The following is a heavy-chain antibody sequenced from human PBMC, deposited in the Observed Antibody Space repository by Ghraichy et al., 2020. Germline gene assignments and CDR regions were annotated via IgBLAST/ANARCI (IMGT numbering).Heavy chain of an antibody. CDR1: GGSISSSSYY. J-gene: IGHJ5*02. CDR2: IYYSGST. Sequence: SETLSLTCTVSGGSISSSSYYWGWIRQPPGKGLEWIGSIYYSGSTYYNPSLKSRVTISVDTSKNQFSLKLSSVTAADTAVYYCARDARWLVSYRFDPWGQGTLVTVSS. V-gene: IGHV4-39*07. D-gene: IGHD6-19*01. CDR3: ARDARWLVSYRFDP.